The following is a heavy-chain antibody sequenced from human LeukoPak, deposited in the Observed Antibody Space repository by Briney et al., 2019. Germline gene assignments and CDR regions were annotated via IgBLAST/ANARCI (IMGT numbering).Heavy chain of an antibody. CDR2: IIPIFGTA. J-gene: IGHJ4*02. V-gene: IGHV1-69*05. CDR3: AREEMAEFDY. Sequence: ASVKVSCKASGGTFSSYAISWVRQAPGQGLEWMGGIIPIFGTANYAQKLQGRVTMTTDTSTSTAYMELRSLRSDDTAVYYCAREEMAEFDYWGQGTLVTVSS. D-gene: IGHD5-24*01. CDR1: GGTFSSYA.